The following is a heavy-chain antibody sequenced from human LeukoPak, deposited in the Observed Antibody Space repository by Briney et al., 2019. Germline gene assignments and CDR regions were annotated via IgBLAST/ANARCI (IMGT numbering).Heavy chain of an antibody. CDR3: ARGGGDFYSSSSGYYFDY. J-gene: IGHJ4*02. CDR1: GGSISSSSYY. CDR2: IYYSGST. D-gene: IGHD6-6*01. Sequence: PSETLSLTCTVSGGSISSSSYYWGWIRQPPGKGLEWIGSIYYSGSTYYNPSLKSRVTISVDTSKNQFSLKLSSVTAADTAVYYCARGGGDFYSSSSGYYFDYRGQGTLVTVSS. V-gene: IGHV4-39*07.